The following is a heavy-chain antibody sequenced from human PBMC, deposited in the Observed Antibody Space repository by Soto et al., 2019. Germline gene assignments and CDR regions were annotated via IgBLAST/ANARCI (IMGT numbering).Heavy chain of an antibody. CDR3: ARLSTAVAGRGDNWFDP. V-gene: IGHV5-10-1*01. Sequence: PGESLKISCQGSGYTFTSYWIGWVRQMPGKGLEWMGRIDPSDSYTNYSPSFQGHVTISADKSISTAYLQWSSLKASDTAMYYCARLSTAVAGRGDNWFDPWGQGTLVTVSS. CDR1: GYTFTSYW. J-gene: IGHJ5*02. D-gene: IGHD6-19*01. CDR2: IDPSDSYT.